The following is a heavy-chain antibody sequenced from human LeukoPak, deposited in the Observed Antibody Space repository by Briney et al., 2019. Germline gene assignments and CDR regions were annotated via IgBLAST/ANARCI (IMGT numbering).Heavy chain of an antibody. CDR1: GFTFNSYN. J-gene: IGHJ4*02. Sequence: PGGSLRLSCAASGFTFNSYNMNWVRQAPGKGLEWVSYISSDSSTIFYADSVKGRFTISRDNAKNSLYLQMNSLRAEDTAVYYCARGVDYYDNSCSQSGDYWGQGTLVNVS. CDR2: ISSDSSTI. D-gene: IGHD3-22*01. V-gene: IGHV3-48*04. CDR3: ARGVDYYDNSCSQSGDY.